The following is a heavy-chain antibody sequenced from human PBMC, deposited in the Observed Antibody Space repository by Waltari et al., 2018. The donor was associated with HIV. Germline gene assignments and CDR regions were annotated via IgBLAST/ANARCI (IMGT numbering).Heavy chain of an antibody. D-gene: IGHD1-7*01. Sequence: EVQLLESGGGLVQPGGSLRLSCAASGFTFSSYAMSWVRQAPGMVLVWGAAMSVSGGSTYYADSVQVRFTISRDNSKNTLYLQMNSLRAEDTAVYYCASMKLLGGAFDIWGQGTMVTVSS. CDR1: GFTFSSYA. V-gene: IGHV3-23*01. CDR2: MSVSGGST. J-gene: IGHJ3*02. CDR3: ASMKLLGGAFDI.